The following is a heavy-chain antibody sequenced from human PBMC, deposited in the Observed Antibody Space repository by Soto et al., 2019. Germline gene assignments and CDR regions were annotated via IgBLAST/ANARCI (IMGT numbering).Heavy chain of an antibody. CDR1: GGSISSGGYS. CDR2: IYHSGST. V-gene: IGHV4-30-2*01. Sequence: SETLSLTCAASGGSISSGGYSWSWIRQPPGKGLEWLGYIYHSGSTYYNPSLKSRVTISVDSSKKQFSLKLSSVTAADTAVYYWARGSVRYCSGGSCYGGSDAVDIWGQGTMVTVSS. J-gene: IGHJ3*02. D-gene: IGHD2-15*01. CDR3: ARGSVRYCSGGSCYGGSDAVDI.